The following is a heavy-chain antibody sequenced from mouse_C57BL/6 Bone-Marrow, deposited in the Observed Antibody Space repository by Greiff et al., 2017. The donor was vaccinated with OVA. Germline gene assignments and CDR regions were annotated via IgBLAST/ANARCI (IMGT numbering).Heavy chain of an antibody. D-gene: IGHD2-5*01. V-gene: IGHV5-4*01. CDR3: AREGAYYSNYGDY. CDR2: ISDGGSYT. J-gene: IGHJ4*01. CDR1: GFTFSSYA. Sequence: EVKLMESGGGLVKPGGSLKLSCAASGFTFSSYAMSWVRQTPEKRLEWVATISDGGSYTYYPDNVKGRFTISRDNAKNNLYLQMSHLKSEDTAMYYCAREGAYYSNYGDYWGQGTSVIVSS.